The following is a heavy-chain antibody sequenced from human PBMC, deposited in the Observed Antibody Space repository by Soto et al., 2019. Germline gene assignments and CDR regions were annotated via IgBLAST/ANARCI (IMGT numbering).Heavy chain of an antibody. CDR1: GFTFCGSA. CDR3: TSPGIAVAVTDY. CDR2: IRSKANSYAT. Sequence: EVQLVESGGGLVQPGGSLKLSCAASGFTFCGSAMHWVRQASGKGLEWVGRIRSKANSYATAYAASVKGRFTISRDDSKNTAYLQMNSLKTEDTAVYYCTSPGIAVAVTDYWGQGTLVTVSS. J-gene: IGHJ4*02. V-gene: IGHV3-73*02. D-gene: IGHD6-19*01.